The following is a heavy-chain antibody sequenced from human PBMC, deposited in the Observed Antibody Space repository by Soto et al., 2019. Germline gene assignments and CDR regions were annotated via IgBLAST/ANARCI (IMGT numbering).Heavy chain of an antibody. CDR1: GYTFTRYD. D-gene: IGHD3-3*01. V-gene: IGHV1-8*01. Sequence: GASVKGSCKASGYTFTRYDINWGRQATGQGLEWMGWMNPNSGNTGYAQKFQGRVTMTRNTSISTAYMELSSLRSEDTAVYYRARGITIFGVVPGWGQGTLVTVSS. J-gene: IGHJ4*02. CDR2: MNPNSGNT. CDR3: ARGITIFGVVPG.